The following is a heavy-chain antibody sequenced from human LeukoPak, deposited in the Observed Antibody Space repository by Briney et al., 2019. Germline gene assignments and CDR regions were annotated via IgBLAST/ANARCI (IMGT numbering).Heavy chain of an antibody. CDR1: GFTFSSYA. D-gene: IGHD3-22*01. CDR3: VKDQAYYYDSSDYYC. CDR2: ISGSGGST. V-gene: IGHV3-23*01. J-gene: IGHJ4*02. Sequence: GGSLRLSCAASGFTFSSYAMSWVRQAPGKGLKWVSSISGSGGSTYYADSVKGRFTISRDNSKNTLYLQMNSLITEDTAVYYCVKDQAYYYDSSDYYCWGQGTLVTVSS.